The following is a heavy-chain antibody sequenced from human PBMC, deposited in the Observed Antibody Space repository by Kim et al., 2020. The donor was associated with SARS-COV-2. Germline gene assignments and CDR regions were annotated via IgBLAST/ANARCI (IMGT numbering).Heavy chain of an antibody. Sequence: GGSLRLSCAASGFTFSSYWMHWVRQAPGKGLVWVSRINSDGSSTSYADSVKGRFTISRDNAKNTLYLQMNSLRAEDTAVYYCARDSRVAGTWRYYYYGMDVWGQGTTVTVSS. CDR2: INSDGSST. D-gene: IGHD6-19*01. J-gene: IGHJ6*02. CDR3: ARDSRVAGTWRYYYYGMDV. V-gene: IGHV3-74*01. CDR1: GFTFSSYW.